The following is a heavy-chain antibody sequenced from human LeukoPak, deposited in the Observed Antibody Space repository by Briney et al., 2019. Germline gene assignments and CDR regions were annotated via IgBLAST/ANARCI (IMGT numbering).Heavy chain of an antibody. J-gene: IGHJ4*02. Sequence: GASVKASCKASGYTFTSYGISWVRQAPGQGLEWMGWISAYNGNTNYAQKLQGRVTMTTDTSTSTAYMELRSLRSDDTAVYYCARVEYYYDSSGYFPPDYWGQGTLVTVSS. CDR2: ISAYNGNT. CDR1: GYTFTSYG. V-gene: IGHV1-18*01. CDR3: ARVEYYYDSSGYFPPDY. D-gene: IGHD3-22*01.